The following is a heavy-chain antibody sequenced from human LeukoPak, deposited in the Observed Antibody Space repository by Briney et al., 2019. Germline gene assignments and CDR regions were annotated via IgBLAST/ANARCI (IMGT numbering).Heavy chain of an antibody. V-gene: IGHV4-59*01. CDR2: IYYSGSA. J-gene: IGHJ4*02. CDR3: AREGGFYRPLDY. Sequence: SETLSLTCTVSGGSISSYYWSWIRQPPGKGLEWIGYIYYSGSANYNPSLKSRVTISIHTSKNQFSLKLSSVTAADTAVCYCAREGGFYRPLDYSGQGTLVTVSS. D-gene: IGHD3-3*01. CDR1: GGSISSYY.